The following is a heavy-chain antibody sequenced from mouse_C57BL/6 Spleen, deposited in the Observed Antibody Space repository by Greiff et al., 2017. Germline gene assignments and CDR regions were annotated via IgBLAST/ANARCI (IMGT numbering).Heavy chain of an antibody. CDR3: AQIYDGYF. J-gene: IGHJ3*01. CDR2: ISYDGSN. V-gene: IGHV3-6*01. Sequence: EVQVVESGPGLVKPSQSLSLTCSVTGYSITSGYYWNWIRQFPGNKLEWMGYISYDGSNNYNPSLKNRISITRDTSKNQFFLKLNSVTTEDTATYYCAQIYDGYFWGQGTLVTVSA. CDR1: GYSITSGYY. D-gene: IGHD2-3*01.